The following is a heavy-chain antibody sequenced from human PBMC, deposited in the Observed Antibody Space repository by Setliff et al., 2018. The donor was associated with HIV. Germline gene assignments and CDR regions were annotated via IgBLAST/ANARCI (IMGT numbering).Heavy chain of an antibody. CDR1: GYTFNTYD. CDR2: MNANSGSA. V-gene: IGHV1-8*02. D-gene: IGHD4-4*01. Sequence: ASVKVSCKASGYTFNTYDLVWVRQTSGRGLEWMGSMNANSGSAVYAPQFQGRVTMTRNTSISTAYMDMSSLRSEDTAVYYCARGVTTIQYWGQGSLVTVSS. CDR3: ARGVTTIQY. J-gene: IGHJ4*02.